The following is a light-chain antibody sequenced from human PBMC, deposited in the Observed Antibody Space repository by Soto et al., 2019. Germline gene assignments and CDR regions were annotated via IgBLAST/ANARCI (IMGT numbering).Light chain of an antibody. CDR3: QHVVSSIT. CDR1: QSVSSSD. J-gene: IGKJ5*01. V-gene: IGKV3-20*01. Sequence: EIALTLHPGTLSLSPGERTTLSCTASQSVSSSDLAWHQQKPGQAPRILIYGASSMATGIPDRLRGSGSGTDFTLTISLMEPEYFAVDFFQHVVSSITFDHRTRVEIK. CDR2: GAS.